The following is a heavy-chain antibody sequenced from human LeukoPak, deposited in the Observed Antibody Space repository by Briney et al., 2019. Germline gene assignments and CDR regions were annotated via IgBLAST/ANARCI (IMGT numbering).Heavy chain of an antibody. CDR3: TTVQGN. J-gene: IGHJ1*01. Sequence: PGGSLRLSCEGSGFTFRHAWLSGVRQAPGKGLEWVGQIRSISDGGTTEYTAPVKGKFSISREDSKNTLYLQMNSLRTEDTAVYYCTTVQGNWGQGTLVTVSS. CDR2: IRSISDGGTT. CDR1: GFTFRHAW. V-gene: IGHV3-15*05.